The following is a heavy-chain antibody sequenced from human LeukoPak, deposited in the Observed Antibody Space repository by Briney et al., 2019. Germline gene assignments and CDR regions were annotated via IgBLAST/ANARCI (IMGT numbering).Heavy chain of an antibody. CDR3: AGVLLTGYPVDILTGDYFDY. D-gene: IGHD3-9*01. V-gene: IGHV1-69*04. CDR2: IIPILGIA. J-gene: IGHJ4*02. Sequence: SVKVSCKASGGTFSSYAISWVRQAPGQGLEWMGRIIPILGIANYTQKFQGRVTITADKSTSTAYMELSSLRSEDTAVYYCAGVLLTGYPVDILTGDYFDYWGQGTLVTVSS. CDR1: GGTFSSYA.